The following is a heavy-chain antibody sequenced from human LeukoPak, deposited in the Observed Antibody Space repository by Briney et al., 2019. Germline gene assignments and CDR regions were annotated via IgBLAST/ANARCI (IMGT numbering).Heavy chain of an antibody. CDR2: TTSGDFV. J-gene: IGHJ6*03. CDR1: GFTFSAYS. Sequence: PGGPLRLSCAVCGFTFSAYSMNWVRQAPGKGREGVSSTTSGDFVYFAESLKGRFTISRDNAKSSLYLQMNSLRAEDTAVYYCARGGFNMVRGVIIPSNSYYYYMDIWGKGTTVTVSS. V-gene: IGHV3-21*01. CDR3: ARGGFNMVRGVIIPSNSYYYYMDI. D-gene: IGHD3-10*01.